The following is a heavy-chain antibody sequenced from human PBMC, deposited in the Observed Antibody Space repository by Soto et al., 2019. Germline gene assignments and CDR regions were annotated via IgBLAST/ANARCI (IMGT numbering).Heavy chain of an antibody. Sequence: GGSLRLSCAASGFTFSSYAMSWVRQAPGKGLEWVSLISWDGGSTYYADSVKGRFTISRDNSKNSLYLQMNSLRTEDTALYYCAKDIEAYYDILTCYYSSYGMDVWGQGNTVTVS. CDR2: ISWDGGST. V-gene: IGHV3-43*02. CDR1: GFTFSSYA. D-gene: IGHD3-9*01. J-gene: IGHJ6*02. CDR3: AKDIEAYYDILTCYYSSYGMDV.